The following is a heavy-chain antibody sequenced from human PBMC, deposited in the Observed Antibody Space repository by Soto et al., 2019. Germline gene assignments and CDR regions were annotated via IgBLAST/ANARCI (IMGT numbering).Heavy chain of an antibody. D-gene: IGHD3-22*01. CDR3: ARLGYYDSSGFLSGMDV. CDR1: GYSFTSYW. J-gene: IGHJ6*02. Sequence: LGGSLKLSCKGSGYSFTSYWIGWVRQMPGKGLEWMGIIYPGDSDTRYSPSFQGQVTISADKSISTAYLQWSSLKASDTAMYYCARLGYYDSSGFLSGMDVWGQGTTVTVSS. CDR2: IYPGDSDT. V-gene: IGHV5-51*01.